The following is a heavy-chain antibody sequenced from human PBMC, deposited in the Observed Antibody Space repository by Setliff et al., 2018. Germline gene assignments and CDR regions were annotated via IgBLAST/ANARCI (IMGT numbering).Heavy chain of an antibody. CDR2: VNDSGSA. V-gene: IGHV4-34*01. D-gene: IGHD3-10*01. CDR3: ARGRYYGSGSYSL. Sequence: SETLSLTCDVFGGSFSGYFWAWVRQSPGKGLEWIGDVNDSGSANYKPSLKSRLTISRDTSKNQLSLNLSSVTAADTAVYYCARGRYYGSGSYSLWGQGTLVTVS. J-gene: IGHJ4*02. CDR1: GGSFSGYF.